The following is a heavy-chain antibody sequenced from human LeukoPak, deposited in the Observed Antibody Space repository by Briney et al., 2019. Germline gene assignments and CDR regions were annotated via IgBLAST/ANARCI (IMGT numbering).Heavy chain of an antibody. J-gene: IGHJ3*02. Sequence: QPGGSLGLSCAASGFTFSSYAMSWVRQAPGKGLEWVSAISGSGGSTYYADSVKGRFTISRDNSKNTLYLQMNSLRAEDTAVYYCAKEAPTPYYYDSSGYFKPDAFDIWGQGTMVTVSS. CDR1: GFTFSSYA. CDR2: ISGSGGST. V-gene: IGHV3-23*01. CDR3: AKEAPTPYYYDSSGYFKPDAFDI. D-gene: IGHD3-22*01.